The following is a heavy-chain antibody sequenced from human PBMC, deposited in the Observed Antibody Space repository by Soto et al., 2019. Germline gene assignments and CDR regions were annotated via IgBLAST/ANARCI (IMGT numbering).Heavy chain of an antibody. Sequence: QLHLVESGGGVVQPGRSLRLSCAASGFTFSSYAMHWVRQAPGKGLEWVAVISYDGSNKYYADSVKGRFTISRDNSKNTLYLQMNSLRAEDTAVYYCARPVLRFLEWLSSPLDYWGQGTLVTVSS. CDR2: ISYDGSNK. J-gene: IGHJ4*02. D-gene: IGHD3-3*01. CDR1: GFTFSSYA. CDR3: ARPVLRFLEWLSSPLDY. V-gene: IGHV3-30-3*01.